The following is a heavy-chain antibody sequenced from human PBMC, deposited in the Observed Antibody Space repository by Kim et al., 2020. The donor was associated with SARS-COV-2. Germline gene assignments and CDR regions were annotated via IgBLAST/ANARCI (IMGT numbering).Heavy chain of an antibody. V-gene: IGHV3-11*05. J-gene: IGHJ4*02. CDR2: ISSSSSYT. D-gene: IGHD6-13*01. CDR3: ARAETRAAAGAYFDY. CDR1: GFTFSDYY. Sequence: GGSLRLSCAASGFTFSDYYMSWIRQAPGKGLEWVSYISSSSSYTNYADSVKGRFTISRDNAKNSLYLQMNSLRAEDTAVYYCARAETRAAAGAYFDYWGQGTLVTVSS.